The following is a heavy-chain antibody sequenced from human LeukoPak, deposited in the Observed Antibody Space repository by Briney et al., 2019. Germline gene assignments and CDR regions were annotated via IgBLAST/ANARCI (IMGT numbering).Heavy chain of an antibody. V-gene: IGHV4-59*08. CDR2: IYYSGST. J-gene: IGHJ4*02. D-gene: IGHD5-18*01. CDR1: GGSISSYY. CDR3: ARGGRGYSYGRFDY. Sequence: SETLSLTCTVSGGSISSYYWSWIRQPPGKGLEWIGYIYYSGSTNYNPSLKSRVTISVDTSKNQFSLKLSSVTAADTAVYYCARGGRGYSYGRFDYWGQGTLVTVSS.